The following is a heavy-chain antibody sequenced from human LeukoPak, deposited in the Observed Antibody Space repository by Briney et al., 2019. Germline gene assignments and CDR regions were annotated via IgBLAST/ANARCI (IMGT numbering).Heavy chain of an antibody. CDR2: IHSTGNS. D-gene: IGHD2-15*01. Sequence: SETLSLTCTVSGGSIRGTDLFSGWIRQLPGKGLEWIGNIHSTGNSFCNPSLKSRVTISVDTSKNQFSLRLSSVTAAGTAVYYCEKDSHLDVWGHGTTVTVSS. CDR1: GGSIRGTDLF. J-gene: IGHJ6*02. V-gene: IGHV4-39*01. CDR3: EKDSHLDV.